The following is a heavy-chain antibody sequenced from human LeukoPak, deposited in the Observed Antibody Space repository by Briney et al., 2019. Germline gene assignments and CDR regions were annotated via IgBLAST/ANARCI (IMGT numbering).Heavy chain of an antibody. V-gene: IGHV4-34*01. CDR1: GGSFSGYY. D-gene: IGHD6-13*01. Sequence: SETLSLTCAVYGGSFSGYYWSWIRQPPGKGLDWIGEINHSGSTNYNPSLKSRVTISVDTSKNQFSLKLSSVTAADTAVYYCAREAYSGSWGYGMDVWGKGTTVTVSS. CDR3: AREAYSGSWGYGMDV. CDR2: INHSGST. J-gene: IGHJ6*04.